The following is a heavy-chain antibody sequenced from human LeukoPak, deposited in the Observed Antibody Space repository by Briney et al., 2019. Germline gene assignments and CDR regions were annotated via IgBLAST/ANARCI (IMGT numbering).Heavy chain of an antibody. V-gene: IGHV4-59*12. D-gene: IGHD6-13*01. CDR2: IYYIGRT. CDR3: ARVSAGTFDY. J-gene: IGHJ4*02. Sequence: SETLSLTCTVSGGSMSSYWWSWIRQPPGKGLEWIGSIYYIGRTNYNPSLKSRATISVDTSKNQFSLKLSSVTAADTAVYYCARVSAGTFDYWGQGTLVTVSS. CDR1: GGSMSSYW.